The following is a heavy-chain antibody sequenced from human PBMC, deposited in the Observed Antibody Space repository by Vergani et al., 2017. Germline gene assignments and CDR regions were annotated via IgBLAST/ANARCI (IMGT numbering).Heavy chain of an antibody. D-gene: IGHD3-10*01. J-gene: IGHJ6*02. CDR2: IHHSGYT. CDR1: DSSIMTNPY. CDR3: ARHRGSGGFFPSSYFYWMDV. Sequence: QVQLQESGPGLVKPPGTLSLTCDVSDSSIMTNPYWGWFRQSPGKGLEWIGCIHHSGYTHYNSSLKSRVSISIVSSSKFSLSLTSVTAADTAIYYCARHRGSGGFFPSSYFYWMDVWGHGTTVTVSS. V-gene: IGHV4-38-2*01.